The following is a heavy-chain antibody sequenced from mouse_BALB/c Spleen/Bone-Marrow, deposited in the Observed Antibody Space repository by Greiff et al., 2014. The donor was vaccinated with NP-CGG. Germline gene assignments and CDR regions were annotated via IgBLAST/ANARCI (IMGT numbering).Heavy chain of an antibody. Sequence: QVQLQQPGAELVKPGASVKLSCKASGYTFTSYWMHWAKQRPGQGLEWIGEINPSNGRTNYNEKFKSKATLTVDKSSSTAYMQLSNLTSEDSAVYYCAGGRGYFDYWGQGTTLTVSS. CDR1: GYTFTSYW. V-gene: IGHV1S81*02. CDR3: AGGRGYFDY. CDR2: INPSNGRT. D-gene: IGHD3-3*01. J-gene: IGHJ2*01.